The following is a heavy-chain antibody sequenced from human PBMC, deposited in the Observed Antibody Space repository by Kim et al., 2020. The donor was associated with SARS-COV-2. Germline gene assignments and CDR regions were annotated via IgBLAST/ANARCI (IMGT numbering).Heavy chain of an antibody. CDR3: ARALAVAGTGGYY. V-gene: IGHV3-74*01. J-gene: IGHJ4*02. Sequence: YADSVKGRFTSARDNAKNTGYLQMNRLRAEDTAVYYCARALAVAGTGGYYWGQGTLVTVSS. D-gene: IGHD6-19*01.